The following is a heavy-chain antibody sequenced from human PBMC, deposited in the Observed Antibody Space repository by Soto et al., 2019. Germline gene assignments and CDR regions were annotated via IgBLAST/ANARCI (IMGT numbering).Heavy chain of an antibody. J-gene: IGHJ4*02. CDR1: GGTFSSYT. D-gene: IGHD2-15*01. Sequence: QVQLVQSGAEVKKPGSSVKVSCKASGGTFSSYTISWVRQAPGQGLEWMGRIIPILGIANYAQKFQGRVTITADKSTSTAYMELSSLRSEDTALYYCAGDLGYCSGGSCYLGGYWGQGTLVTVSS. V-gene: IGHV1-69*08. CDR2: IIPILGIA. CDR3: AGDLGYCSGGSCYLGGY.